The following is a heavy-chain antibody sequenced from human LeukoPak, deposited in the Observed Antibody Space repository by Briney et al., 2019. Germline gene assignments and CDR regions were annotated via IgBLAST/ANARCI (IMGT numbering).Heavy chain of an antibody. CDR1: GGTFSSYA. V-gene: IGHV1-69*13. CDR2: IIPIFGTA. J-gene: IGHJ4*02. CDR3: ARHGRDGLQLEHIDY. Sequence: ASVKVSCKASGGTFSSYAISWVRQAPGQGLEWVGGIIPIFGTANYAQKFQGRVTITADESTSTAYMELSSLRSEDTAVYYCARHGRDGLQLEHIDYWGQGTLVTVSS. D-gene: IGHD5-24*01.